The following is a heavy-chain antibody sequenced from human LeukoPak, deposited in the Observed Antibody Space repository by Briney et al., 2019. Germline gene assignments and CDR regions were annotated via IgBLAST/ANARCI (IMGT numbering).Heavy chain of an antibody. J-gene: IGHJ4*02. CDR3: ARDSPYCSSTSCYTE. Sequence: SETLSLTCTVSGGSISSYYWSWLRQPPGKGLEWIGYIYYSGSTNYNPSLKSRVTISVDTSKNQFALKLSSVTAADTAVYYCARDSPYCSSTSCYTEWGQRTLVTVSS. D-gene: IGHD2-2*02. CDR1: GGSISSYY. V-gene: IGHV4-59*01. CDR2: IYYSGST.